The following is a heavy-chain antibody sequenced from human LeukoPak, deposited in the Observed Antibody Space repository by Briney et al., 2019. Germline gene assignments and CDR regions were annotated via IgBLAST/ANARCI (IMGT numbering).Heavy chain of an antibody. V-gene: IGHV4-4*07. CDR3: ARGARAVAGISAFDI. J-gene: IGHJ3*02. Sequence: SETLSLTCTVSDGSMSNYYLSCIRQPAGKGLEWIGRSYSSWSTNYNPSLKSRVTMSVDTSKNQFSLRLTSVTAADTAVYYCARGARAVAGISAFDIWGQGTMVTVSS. D-gene: IGHD6-19*01. CDR2: SYSSWST. CDR1: DGSMSNYY.